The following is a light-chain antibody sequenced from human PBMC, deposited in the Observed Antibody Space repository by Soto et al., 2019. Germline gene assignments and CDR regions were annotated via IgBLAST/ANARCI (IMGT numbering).Light chain of an antibody. CDR3: AAWDDSLNGLYV. CDR1: SSNIGSNT. Sequence: QSVLTQPPSASGTPGQRVTISFSGSSSNIGSNTVNWYQQLPGTAPKLLIYRNNQRPSGVPDRFSGSKSGTSASLAISGLQSEDEADYYCAAWDDSLNGLYVFGTGTKVTVL. V-gene: IGLV1-44*01. J-gene: IGLJ1*01. CDR2: RNN.